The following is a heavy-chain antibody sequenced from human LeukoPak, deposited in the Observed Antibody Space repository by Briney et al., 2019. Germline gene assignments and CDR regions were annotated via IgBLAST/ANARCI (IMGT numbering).Heavy chain of an antibody. CDR1: GFTFSSYE. CDR3: AKDVVGQQWPENY. D-gene: IGHD6-19*01. CDR2: IQYDGSYK. Sequence: GGSLRLSCAASGFTFSSYEMNWVRQAPGKGLEWVAFIQYDGSYKDYGDSVKGRFTISRDNSKNTLYLQMNSLRAEDTAVYFCAKDVVGQQWPENYWGQGTLVTVSS. V-gene: IGHV3-30*02. J-gene: IGHJ4*02.